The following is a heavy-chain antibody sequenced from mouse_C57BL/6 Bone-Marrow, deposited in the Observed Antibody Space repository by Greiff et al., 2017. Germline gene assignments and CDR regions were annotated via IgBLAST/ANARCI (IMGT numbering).Heavy chain of an antibody. CDR3: ARGYFDV. CDR1: GYSFTGYF. J-gene: IGHJ1*03. V-gene: IGHV1-20*01. Sequence: VQLQQSGPELVKPGDSVKISCKASGYSFTGYFLNWVMKGHGKSLEWIGRINPYNGDTFYNQKLKGKATLTVDKSSSTAHMELRSLTSEDSAVYYCARGYFDVWGTGTTVTVSS. CDR2: INPYNGDT.